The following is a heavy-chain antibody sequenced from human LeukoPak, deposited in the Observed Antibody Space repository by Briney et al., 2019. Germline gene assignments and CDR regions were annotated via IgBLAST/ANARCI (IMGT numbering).Heavy chain of an antibody. CDR2: ISAYNGNT. V-gene: IGHV1-18*01. J-gene: IGHJ3*02. CDR3: ARDSTSLSSYYYDSSPDDAFDI. D-gene: IGHD3-22*01. CDR1: GYTFTSYG. Sequence: GASVKVSCKASGYTFTSYGISWVRQAPGQGLEWMGWISAYNGNTNYAQKLQGRVTMTTDTSTSTAYMELRSLRSDDTAVYYCARDSTSLSSYYYDSSPDDAFDIWGQGTMVTVSS.